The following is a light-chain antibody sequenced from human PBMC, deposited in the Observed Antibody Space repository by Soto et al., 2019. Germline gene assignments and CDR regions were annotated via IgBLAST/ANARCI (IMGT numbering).Light chain of an antibody. CDR2: LNSDGSH. CDR3: QTWGTGIHV. Sequence: QPVLTQSPSASASLGASVKLTCTLSSGHSSYAIAWHQQQLEKGPRYLMKLNSDGSHSRGDGIPDRFSGSSSGAERYLTISSLQSEDEADYYCQTWGTGIHVFGTGTKVTVL. CDR1: SGHSSYA. V-gene: IGLV4-69*01. J-gene: IGLJ1*01.